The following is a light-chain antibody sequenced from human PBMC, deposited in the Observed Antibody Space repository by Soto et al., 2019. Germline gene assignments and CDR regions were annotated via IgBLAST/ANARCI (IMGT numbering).Light chain of an antibody. CDR2: QAS. V-gene: IGKV1-5*03. J-gene: IGKJ1*01. CDR1: QSIISW. Sequence: DVKMTQTLSTLFSSVGVRVTITWLPSQSIISWLAWYEQKPLNTPKILIYQASSLESGVPPRNSGSGSGTESTLAIPSLQPDDFATYYCLQYNSYWTLGHGTK. CDR3: LQYNSYWT.